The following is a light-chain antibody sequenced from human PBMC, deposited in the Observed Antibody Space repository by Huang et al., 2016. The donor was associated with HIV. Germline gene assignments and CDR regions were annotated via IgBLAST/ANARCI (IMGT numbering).Light chain of an antibody. CDR3: QEYGISLWT. J-gene: IGKJ1*01. Sequence: EVVLTQSPGTLSLSPEERATLSCRASESVTGAYLAWYQQKPGQAPRLLIYGASTRATGIPDRFSGSGSGTDFTLTISRLEPEDSAVYYCQEYGISLWTFGQGTKVEIK. CDR1: ESVTGAY. V-gene: IGKV3-20*01. CDR2: GAS.